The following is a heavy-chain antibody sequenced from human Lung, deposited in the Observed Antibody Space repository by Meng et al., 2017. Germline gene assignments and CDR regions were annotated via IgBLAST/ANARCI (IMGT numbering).Heavy chain of an antibody. Sequence: QVHPVQSGAEVKKLGASVTVLCKSSDYTFTGYGVSWVRQAPGQGLEWMAWLGAHDGDRSHAPRFQGRVTVTADRLTATSFMELRNLRYDDTAVYYCARGTPGRSYSDFWGQGTLVTVSS. CDR1: DYTFTGYG. V-gene: IGHV1-18*04. CDR3: ARGTPGRSYSDF. J-gene: IGHJ4*02. D-gene: IGHD3-10*01. CDR2: LGAHDGDR.